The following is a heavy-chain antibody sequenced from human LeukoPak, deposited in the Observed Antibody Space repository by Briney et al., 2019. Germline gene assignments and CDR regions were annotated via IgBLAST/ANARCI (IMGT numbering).Heavy chain of an antibody. CDR3: ARTLSMDRGIRGGYYFDY. CDR2: MNPNSGNT. D-gene: IGHD3-10*01. J-gene: IGHJ4*02. CDR1: GYTFTSYD. Sequence: AASVKVSCKASGYTFTSYDINWVRQATGQGLEWMGWMNPNSGNTGYAQKFQGRVTMTRNTSISTAYMELRRLRSDDTAVYYCARTLSMDRGIRGGYYFDYWGQGTLVTVSS. V-gene: IGHV1-8*01.